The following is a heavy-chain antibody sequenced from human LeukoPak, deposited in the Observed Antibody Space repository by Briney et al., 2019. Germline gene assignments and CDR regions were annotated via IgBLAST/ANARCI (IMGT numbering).Heavy chain of an antibody. J-gene: IGHJ4*02. CDR3: AKPHKITMIVVATGPFDY. Sequence: GGSLRLSCAASGFTFSSYAMPWVRQAPGKGLEWVAVISYDGSNKYYADSVKGRFTISRDNSKNTLYLQMNSLRAEDTAVYYCAKPHKITMIVVATGPFDYWGQGTLVTVSS. V-gene: IGHV3-30-3*02. D-gene: IGHD3-22*01. CDR1: GFTFSSYA. CDR2: ISYDGSNK.